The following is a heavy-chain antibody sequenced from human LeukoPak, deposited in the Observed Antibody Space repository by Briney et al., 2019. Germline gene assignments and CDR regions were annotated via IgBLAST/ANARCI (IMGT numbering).Heavy chain of an antibody. J-gene: IGHJ6*02. CDR1: GGTFSSYT. CDR2: IIPMVGVA. V-gene: IGHV1-69*04. Sequence: SVKVSCKASGGTFSSYTISWVRQAPGQGLEWMGRIIPMVGVANYAQKFQGRVTIIADKSTSTAYMGLSSLRSEDTAVYYCARDIRVDYGHYCYGMDVWGQGTTVTVSS. CDR3: ARDIRVDYGHYCYGMDV. D-gene: IGHD4-17*01.